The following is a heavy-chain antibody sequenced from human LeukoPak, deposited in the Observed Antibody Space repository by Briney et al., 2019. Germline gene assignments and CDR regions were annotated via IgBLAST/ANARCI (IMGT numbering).Heavy chain of an antibody. CDR3: ARDQDYSNYGDY. V-gene: IGHV4-59*01. J-gene: IGHJ4*02. CDR1: GGSISSYY. CDR2: IYYSGST. D-gene: IGHD4-11*01. Sequence: SETLSLTCTVSGGSISSYYWSWIRQPPGKGLEWIGYIYYSGSTNYNPSLKSRVTISVDTSKNQFSLKLSSVTAADTAVYYCARDQDYSNYGDYWGQGTLVTVSS.